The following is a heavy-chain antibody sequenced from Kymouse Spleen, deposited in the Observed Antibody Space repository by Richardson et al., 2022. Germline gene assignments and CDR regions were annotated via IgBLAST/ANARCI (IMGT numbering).Heavy chain of an antibody. CDR2: IYYSGST. J-gene: IGHJ4*02. CDR3: ARHGTMVRGADFDY. D-gene: IGHD3-10*01. CDR1: GGSISSSSYY. Sequence: QLQLQESGPGLVKPSETLSLTCTVSGGSISSSSYYWGWIRQPPGKGLEWIGSIYYSGSTYYNPSLKSRVTISVDTSKNQFSLKLSSVTAADTAVYYCARHGTMVRGADFDYWGQGTLVTVSS. V-gene: IGHV4-39*01.